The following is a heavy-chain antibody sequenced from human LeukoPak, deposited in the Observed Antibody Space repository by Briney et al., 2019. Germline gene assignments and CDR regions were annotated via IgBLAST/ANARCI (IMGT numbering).Heavy chain of an antibody. CDR1: GFTFSSYA. D-gene: IGHD4/OR15-4a*01. CDR2: ISGSGGST. V-gene: IGHV3-23*01. CDR3: AKDGARRAYYYYYYMDV. Sequence: GGSLRLSCAASGFTFSSYAMSWVRQAPGKGLEWVSAISGSGGSTYYADSVKGRFTISRDNSKNTLYLQMNSLRAEDTAVYYCAKDGARRAYYYYYYMDVWGKGTTVTVSS. J-gene: IGHJ6*03.